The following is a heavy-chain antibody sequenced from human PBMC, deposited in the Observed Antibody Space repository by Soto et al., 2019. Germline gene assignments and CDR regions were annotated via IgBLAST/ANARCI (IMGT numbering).Heavy chain of an antibody. V-gene: IGHV3-73*02. Sequence: EVQLVESGGGLVQPGGSLKLSCTASGFRVTDSAMDWVRQAAGKGLEWVGRTRSKGNIHATTYGESVKGRFSISRDESQNMVYLQMDSVKIEVSAVYCGARHQGYVFGSNSLDDWGQGTLVRVSS. J-gene: IGHJ4*02. D-gene: IGHD3-10*01. CDR2: TRSKGNIHAT. CDR3: ARHQGYVFGSNSLDD. CDR1: GFRVTDSA.